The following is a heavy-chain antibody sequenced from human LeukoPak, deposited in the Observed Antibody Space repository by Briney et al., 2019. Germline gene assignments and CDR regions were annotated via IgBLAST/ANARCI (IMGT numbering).Heavy chain of an antibody. CDR2: IYSGGST. J-gene: IGHJ4*02. CDR1: GFTFSDYY. D-gene: IGHD5-24*01. V-gene: IGHV3-53*01. Sequence: GGSLRLSCAASGFTFSDYYMSWIRQAPGKGLEWVSVIYSGGSTYYADSVKGRFTISRDNSKNTLYLQMNSLRAEDTAVYYCARIRDGYNYYYFDYWGQGTLVTVSS. CDR3: ARIRDGYNYYYFDY.